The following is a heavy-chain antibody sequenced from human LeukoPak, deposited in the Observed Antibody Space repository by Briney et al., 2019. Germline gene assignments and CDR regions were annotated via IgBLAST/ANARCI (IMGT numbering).Heavy chain of an antibody. CDR3: AKEEEIDY. CDR2: ISYDGSNK. CDR1: GFTFSSYG. Sequence: PGGSLRLSCAASGFTFSSYGMHWVRQAPGKGLEWVAVISYDGSNKYYADSVKGRFTISRDNSKNTLYLQMNSLRAEDTAVYYCAKEEEIDYWGQGTLVTVSS. V-gene: IGHV3-30*18. J-gene: IGHJ4*02.